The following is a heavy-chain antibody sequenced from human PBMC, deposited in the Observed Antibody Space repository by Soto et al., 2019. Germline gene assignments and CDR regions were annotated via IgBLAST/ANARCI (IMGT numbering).Heavy chain of an antibody. CDR2: ITAGNGKT. CDR1: GYTFTTYA. V-gene: IGHV1-3*01. D-gene: IGHD6-13*01. J-gene: IGHJ5*02. CDR3: ARGLVDYSNLDL. Sequence: GASVKVSCKASGYTFTTYALHWLRPAPGQQGQRLEWLGRITAGNGKTTYSQKFQDRVTITRDAFATTAYMELSRLTSEDTAVYYCARGLVDYSNLDLWGQGTLVTVSS.